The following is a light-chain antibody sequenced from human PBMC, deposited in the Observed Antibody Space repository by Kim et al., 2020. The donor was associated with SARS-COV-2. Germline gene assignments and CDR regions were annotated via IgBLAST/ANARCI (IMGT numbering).Light chain of an antibody. CDR1: SNDVGDNKF. CDR2: EVT. J-gene: IGLJ1*01. V-gene: IGLV2-8*01. Sequence: PGQSGTISCTGTSNDVGDNKFVSWYQQHPGKAPKVLIYEVTQRPSGVPDRFSGSKSGNTASLTVSGLQPQDEADYYCSSYAGSRFIFGTGTKVTVL. CDR3: SSYAGSRFI.